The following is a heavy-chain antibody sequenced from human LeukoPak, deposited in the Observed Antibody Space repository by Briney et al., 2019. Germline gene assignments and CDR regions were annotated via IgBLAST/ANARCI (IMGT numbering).Heavy chain of an antibody. CDR1: GFTFSSYA. J-gene: IGHJ4*02. Sequence: GGSLRLSCAASGFTFSSYAMTWVRQAPGEGLEWLSAISGTGGSTFYADSVKGRFTISRDNSKDTLYLQMNSLRAEDTAVYYCAKPLYPNYDYVWGSYRSPFDYWGQGILVTVSS. CDR2: ISGTGGST. D-gene: IGHD3-16*02. CDR3: AKPLYPNYDYVWGSYRSPFDY. V-gene: IGHV3-23*01.